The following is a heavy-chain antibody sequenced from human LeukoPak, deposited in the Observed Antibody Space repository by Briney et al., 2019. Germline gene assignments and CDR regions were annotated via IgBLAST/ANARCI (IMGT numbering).Heavy chain of an antibody. D-gene: IGHD1-14*01. Sequence: GASVKVSCKASGGTFSSYAISWVRQAPGQGLEWMGRINPNSGGTNYAQKFQGRVTMTRDTSISTAYMELSRLRSDDTAVYYCARVIAEEDAFDIWGQGTMVTVSS. CDR2: INPNSGGT. J-gene: IGHJ3*02. CDR1: GGTFSSYA. V-gene: IGHV1-2*06. CDR3: ARVIAEEDAFDI.